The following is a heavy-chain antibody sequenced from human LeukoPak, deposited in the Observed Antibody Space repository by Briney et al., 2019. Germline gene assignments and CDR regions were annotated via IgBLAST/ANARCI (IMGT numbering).Heavy chain of an antibody. Sequence: PSETLSLTCTVSGDSISNYFWSLIRQPPGKGLEWIGYISYNGSTNYSPSLKSRVTISVDTSKNQFSLKLSSVTAADTAVYYCARAAGDSPPYYYYMDVWGKGTTVTVSS. D-gene: IGHD3-10*01. V-gene: IGHV4-59*01. CDR1: GDSISNYF. J-gene: IGHJ6*03. CDR2: ISYNGST. CDR3: ARAAGDSPPYYYYMDV.